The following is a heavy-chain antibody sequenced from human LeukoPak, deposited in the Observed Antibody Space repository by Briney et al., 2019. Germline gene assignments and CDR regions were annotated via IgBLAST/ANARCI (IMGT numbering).Heavy chain of an antibody. D-gene: IGHD3-3*01. CDR3: ARRGRRVRFLEWFPFDY. J-gene: IGHJ4*02. Sequence: SETLSLTCTVSGGSISSRDYYWGWIRQPPGKGLEWIGEINHSGSTNYNPSLKSRVTISVDTSKNQFSLKLSSVTAADTAVYYCARRGRRVRFLEWFPFDYWGQGTLVTVSS. CDR1: GGSISSRDYY. CDR2: INHSGST. V-gene: IGHV4-39*07.